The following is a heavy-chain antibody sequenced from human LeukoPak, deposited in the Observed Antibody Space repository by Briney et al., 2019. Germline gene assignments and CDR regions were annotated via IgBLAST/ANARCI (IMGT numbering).Heavy chain of an antibody. Sequence: SETLSLTCTVSGGSISSGSYYWGWIRQPPGKGLEWIGNIYYLGTSTHYTPSLKSRVTLSVDRPRNHFSLKLTSVTAADTAVYYCVRDVVSPYSSASWDHYYYYMDVWGKGTTVTVSS. CDR3: VRDVVSPYSSASWDHYYYYMDV. J-gene: IGHJ6*03. V-gene: IGHV4-39*07. D-gene: IGHD6-19*01. CDR1: GGSISSGSYY. CDR2: IYYLGTST.